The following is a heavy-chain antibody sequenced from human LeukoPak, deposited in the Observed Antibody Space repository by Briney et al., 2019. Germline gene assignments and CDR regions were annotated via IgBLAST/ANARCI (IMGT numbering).Heavy chain of an antibody. CDR1: GYTFTSYD. D-gene: IGHD6-19*01. V-gene: IGHV1-8*01. Sequence: ASVKVSCKASGYTFTSYDINWVRQATAQGLELMGWMNPNSGNTSYAQKFQGRVTMTRNTSISAAYMELSSLRSENTAVYYCARGGPPGIAVADEYYFDYWGQGTLVTVSS. CDR2: MNPNSGNT. J-gene: IGHJ4*02. CDR3: ARGGPPGIAVADEYYFDY.